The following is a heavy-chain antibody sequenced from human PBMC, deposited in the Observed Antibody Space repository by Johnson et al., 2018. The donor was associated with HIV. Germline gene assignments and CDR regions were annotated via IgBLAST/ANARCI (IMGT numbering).Heavy chain of an antibody. J-gene: IGHJ3*02. V-gene: IGHV3-20*04. D-gene: IGHD1-26*01. CDR3: ARDRALGWELLGAFDI. Sequence: MQLVESGGGVVRPGGSLRLSCAASGFTFDDYGMSWVRQAPGKGLEWVSGINWNGGSTGYADSVKGRFTISRDNAKNSLYLQMNSLGAEDTALYYCARDRALGWELLGAFDIWGQGTMVTVSS. CDR1: GFTFDDYG. CDR2: INWNGGST.